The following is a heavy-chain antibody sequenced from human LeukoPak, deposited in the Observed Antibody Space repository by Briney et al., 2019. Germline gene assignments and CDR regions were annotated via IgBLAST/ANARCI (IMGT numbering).Heavy chain of an antibody. J-gene: IGHJ3*02. CDR1: GFTFGCYT. CDR2: ISRSSSPI. V-gene: IGHV3-21*01. CDR3: ARGYCSNGVCYTTDAFDN. D-gene: IGHD2-8*01. Sequence: GGSLRLTCTASGFTFGCYTMNWVRQAPGKGLEWVSFISRSSSPIYYADSVKGRFTISRDNAKNSLYLQMNTLRAEDTAVYYCARGYCSNGVCYTTDAFDNWGQGTMVTVSS.